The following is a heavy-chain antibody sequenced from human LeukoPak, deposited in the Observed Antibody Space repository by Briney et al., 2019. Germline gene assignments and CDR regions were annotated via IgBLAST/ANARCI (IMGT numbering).Heavy chain of an antibody. CDR1: AGSISSYY. V-gene: IGHV4-4*07. Sequence: KPSETLSLTCTVSAGSISSYYWSWIRQPAGKGLEWIGRIYTSGSTNYNPSLKSRVTMSVDTSKNQFSLKLSSVTAADTAVYYCARVPTVVTPGAFDIWGQGTMVTVSS. CDR3: ARVPTVVTPGAFDI. J-gene: IGHJ3*02. D-gene: IGHD4-23*01. CDR2: IYTSGST.